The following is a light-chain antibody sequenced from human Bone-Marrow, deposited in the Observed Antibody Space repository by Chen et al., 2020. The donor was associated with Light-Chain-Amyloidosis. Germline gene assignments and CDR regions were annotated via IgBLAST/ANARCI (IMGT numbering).Light chain of an antibody. CDR1: NIGFTS. V-gene: IGLV3-21*02. CDR2: DDS. Sequence: SYVLTQPSSVSVAPGQTATIACGGNNIGFTSVHWYQQTPGQAPLLVVYDDSDRPSGIPERLSGSNSGNTATLTISRVEAGDEADYYWQVWDRSSDRPVFGGGTKLTVL. CDR3: QVWDRSSDRPV. J-gene: IGLJ3*02.